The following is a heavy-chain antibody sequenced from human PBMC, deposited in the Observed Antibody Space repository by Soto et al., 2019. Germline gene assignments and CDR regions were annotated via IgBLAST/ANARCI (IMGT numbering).Heavy chain of an antibody. CDR3: ARVLGGYSYGFGGKEFDY. Sequence: ASVKVSCKASGYTFTSYGISWVRQAPGQGLEWMGWISAYNGNTNYAQKLQGRVTMTTDTSTSTAYMELRSLRSDDTCVYYCARVLGGYSYGFGGKEFDYWGQGTLVTVSS. CDR2: ISAYNGNT. D-gene: IGHD5-18*01. CDR1: GYTFTSYG. V-gene: IGHV1-18*04. J-gene: IGHJ4*02.